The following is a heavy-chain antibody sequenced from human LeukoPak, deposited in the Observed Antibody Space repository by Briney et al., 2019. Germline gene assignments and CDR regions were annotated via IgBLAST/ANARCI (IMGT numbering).Heavy chain of an antibody. D-gene: IGHD2-15*01. J-gene: IGHJ4*02. CDR3: ARACCSGGSCYSRIDY. Sequence: RGSLRLSCAASGFSFRHYTMNWVRQAPGKGLEWVSCIESSSSGINYADSVKGRSTISRDNAKNSLYLQMNSLRAEDTAVYYCARACCSGGSCYSRIDYWGQGTLVPVLS. V-gene: IGHV3-21*01. CDR2: IESSSSGI. CDR1: GFSFRHYT.